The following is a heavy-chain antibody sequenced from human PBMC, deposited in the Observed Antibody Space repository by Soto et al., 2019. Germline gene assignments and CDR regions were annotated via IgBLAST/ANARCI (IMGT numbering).Heavy chain of an antibody. CDR3: ARDGDNWIDFDY. D-gene: IGHD1-20*01. J-gene: IGHJ4*02. V-gene: IGHV3-7*01. Sequence: EVQLVESGGGLVQPGGSLRLSCAASGFTFRTYWMNWVRQAPGKGLEWVANIKEDGSKKKFVDSVKGRFTISRDNAKNLLYLQMNSLRAEDTAVYYCARDGDNWIDFDYWGQGTLVTVPS. CDR2: IKEDGSKK. CDR1: GFTFRTYW.